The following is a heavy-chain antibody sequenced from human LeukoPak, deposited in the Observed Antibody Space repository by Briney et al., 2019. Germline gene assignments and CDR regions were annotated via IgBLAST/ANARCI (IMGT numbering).Heavy chain of an antibody. CDR3: ARDLSRYYYDTSGYPTFDY. D-gene: IGHD3-22*01. J-gene: IGHJ4*02. CDR1: GGTFSSYP. CDR2: MSAYNGNT. Sequence: ASVKVSCKASGGTFSSYPFTWVRQAPGQGLEWMGWMSAYNGNTNYAQKFQGRVTMTTDTSTSTAYMELRSLRSDDTAVYYCARDLSRYYYDTSGYPTFDYWGQGTLVTVSS. V-gene: IGHV1-18*01.